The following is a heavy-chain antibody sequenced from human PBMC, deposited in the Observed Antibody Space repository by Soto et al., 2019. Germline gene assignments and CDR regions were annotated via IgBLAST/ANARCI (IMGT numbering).Heavy chain of an antibody. CDR2: IYYSGST. V-gene: IGHV4-31*03. Sequence: PSETLSLTCTVSGGSISSGGYYWSWIRQHPGKGLEWIGYIYYSGSTYYNPSLKSRVTISVDTSKNQFSLKLSSVTAADTAVYYCARSYSNYEEGNWFDPWGQGTLVTVSS. CDR3: ARSYSNYEEGNWFDP. D-gene: IGHD4-4*01. J-gene: IGHJ5*02. CDR1: GGSISSGGYY.